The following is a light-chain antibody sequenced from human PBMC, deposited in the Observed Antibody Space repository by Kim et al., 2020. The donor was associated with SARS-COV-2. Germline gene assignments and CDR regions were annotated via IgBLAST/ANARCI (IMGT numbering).Light chain of an antibody. CDR2: AAS. CDR1: QGISSY. V-gene: IGKV1-8*01. CDR3: QQYYDYPPT. J-gene: IGKJ1*01. Sequence: ASTGDRVTITCRASQGISSYLAWYQQKPGKAPNLLNYAASTLQSGVPSRFSGSGFGTDFTLTISCLQSEDFAIYYCQQYYDYPPTFGQGTKVDIK.